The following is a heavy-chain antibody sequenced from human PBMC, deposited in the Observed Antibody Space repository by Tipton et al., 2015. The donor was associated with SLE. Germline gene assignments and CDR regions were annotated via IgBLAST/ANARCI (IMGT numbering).Heavy chain of an antibody. CDR3: ARDRHYDPFAFDT. J-gene: IGHJ3*02. Sequence: LRLSCTVSGGSISGYYCSWFRQPPEKGLEWIASIHYTGSTHYYPSLKSRVTISVDTSKNQFSLKLTSVSTADTAVYYCARDRHYDPFAFDTWGQGTMVAVSS. CDR1: GGSISGYY. CDR2: IHYTGST. D-gene: IGHD3-22*01. V-gene: IGHV4-59*01.